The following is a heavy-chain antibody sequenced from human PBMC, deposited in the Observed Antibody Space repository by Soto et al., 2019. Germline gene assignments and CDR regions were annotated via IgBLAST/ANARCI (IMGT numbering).Heavy chain of an antibody. V-gene: IGHV3-21*01. CDR2: ISGSSVYI. CDR1: GYTFSNYN. CDR3: AREGALKSFCS. Sequence: GELPRISCVASGYTFSNYNMNWVRQAPGKGLEWVSHISGSSVYIHYADSVKGRFTISRDNAKNSVYLQMDSLRVADTAVYYCAREGALKSFCSWGQGALVTVS. J-gene: IGHJ5*02. D-gene: IGHD2-15*01.